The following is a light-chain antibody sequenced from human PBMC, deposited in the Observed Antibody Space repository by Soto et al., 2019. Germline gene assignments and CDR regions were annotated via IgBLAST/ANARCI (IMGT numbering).Light chain of an antibody. CDR2: DVS. Sequence: QSALTQPASVSGSPGQSITISSTGTSSDVGGYNYVSWYQQEPGKAPKLMICDVSNRPSGVSNRFSGSKSGNTASLTISGLQAEDEADYYCSSYTSGTTFVFGTGTKLTVL. J-gene: IGLJ1*01. V-gene: IGLV2-14*01. CDR3: SSYTSGTTFV. CDR1: SSDVGGYNY.